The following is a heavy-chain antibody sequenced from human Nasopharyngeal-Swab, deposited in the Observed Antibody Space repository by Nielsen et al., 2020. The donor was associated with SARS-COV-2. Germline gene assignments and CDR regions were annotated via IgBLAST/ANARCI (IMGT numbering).Heavy chain of an antibody. CDR2: IYNNGST. V-gene: IGHV4-61*01. CDR3: ARARDWGSYFYYYYMDV. J-gene: IGHJ6*03. D-gene: IGHD7-27*01. CDR1: GGSVSTGSYY. Sequence: SETLSLTCTVSGGSVSTGSYYWTWIRQPPGKGLEWIGYIYNNGSTKYNPSLKSRVTISVDTSKNQFSPKLNSVTAADTAVYYCARARDWGSYFYYYYMDVWGNGTTVTVSS.